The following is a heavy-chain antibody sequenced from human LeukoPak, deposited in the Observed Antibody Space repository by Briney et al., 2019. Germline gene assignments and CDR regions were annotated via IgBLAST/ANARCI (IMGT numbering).Heavy chain of an antibody. J-gene: IGHJ6*02. D-gene: IGHD2-15*01. CDR1: GFTFSSYA. CDR3: AKVVDYGMDV. V-gene: IGHV3-23*01. Sequence: GGSLRLSFAASGFTFSSYAMSWVRQAPGKGLGWVSAISGSGGSTYYADSVKGRFTISRDNSKNTLYLQMNSLRAEDTAVYYCAKVVDYGMDVWGQGTTVTVSS. CDR2: ISGSGGST.